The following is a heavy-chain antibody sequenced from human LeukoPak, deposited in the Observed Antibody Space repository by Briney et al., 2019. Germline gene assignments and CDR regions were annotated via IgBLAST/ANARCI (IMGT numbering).Heavy chain of an antibody. V-gene: IGHV3-33*01. CDR1: GFTFRNYG. CDR3: ARGSGTTDWYFDL. CDR2: IWYDGSNK. J-gene: IGHJ2*01. Sequence: GGSLRLSCKASGFTFRNYGMDWVRQAPGKGLEWVAIIWYDGSNKYYADSVKGRFTISRDNSKNTLYLQVNSLRAEDTAVYYCARGSGTTDWYFDLWGRGTLVTVSS. D-gene: IGHD1-7*01.